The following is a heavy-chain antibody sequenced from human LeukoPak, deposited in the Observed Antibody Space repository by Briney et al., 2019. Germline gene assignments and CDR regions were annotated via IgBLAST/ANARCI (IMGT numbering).Heavy chain of an antibody. CDR3: AREAGYYYDSSGYYPFDY. J-gene: IGHJ4*02. Sequence: PSETLSLTCAVYGGSFSGYYWSWIRQPPGKGLEWIGKIDHSGSTNYNPSLKSRVTILVDTSKNQFSLKLSSVTAADTAVYYCAREAGYYYDSSGYYPFDYWGQGTLVTVSS. D-gene: IGHD3-22*01. V-gene: IGHV4-34*01. CDR1: GGSFSGYY. CDR2: IDHSGST.